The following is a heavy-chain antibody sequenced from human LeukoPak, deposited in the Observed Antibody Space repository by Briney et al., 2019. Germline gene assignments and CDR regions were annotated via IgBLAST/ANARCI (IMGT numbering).Heavy chain of an antibody. D-gene: IGHD3-16*01. J-gene: IGHJ3*01. CDR3: AKVYKITFGEIS. V-gene: IGHV3-23*01. Sequence: PGGSLRHSCAASGFTFSSYAMSWVRQAPGKGLEWVSAISGSGGSTYYADSVKGRFTISRDNSKNTLYLQMNSLRAEDTAVYYCAKVYKITFGEISWGQGTMVTVSS. CDR1: GFTFSSYA. CDR2: ISGSGGST.